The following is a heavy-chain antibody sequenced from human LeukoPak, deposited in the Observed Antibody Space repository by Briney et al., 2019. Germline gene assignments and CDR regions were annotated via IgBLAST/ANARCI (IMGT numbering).Heavy chain of an antibody. CDR3: AKTLFVSYYYMDV. CDR2: IRYDGSNK. CDR1: GFIFSSFG. D-gene: IGHD3-16*02. Sequence: GGSLRLSCAASGFIFSSFGMHWVRQAPGKGLEWVAFIRYDGSNKYYADSVQGRFTISRDNSKNTVYLQMNSLRAEDTALYYCAKTLFVSYYYMDVWGKGTTVTVSS. V-gene: IGHV3-30*02. J-gene: IGHJ6*03.